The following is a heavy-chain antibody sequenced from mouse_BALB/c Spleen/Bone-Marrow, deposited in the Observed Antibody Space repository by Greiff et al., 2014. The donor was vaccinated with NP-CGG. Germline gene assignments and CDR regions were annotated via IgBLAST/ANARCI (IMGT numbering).Heavy chain of an antibody. D-gene: IGHD4-1*01. V-gene: IGHV14-3*02. CDR2: IDPANGNT. J-gene: IGHJ1*01. CDR3: ARAGRGRYFDV. Sequence: EVQLQQSGAELVKPGASVKLPCTASGFNIKDTYMHWVKQRPEQGLEWIGRIDPANGNTKYDTKFQGKATITADTSSNTAYLQLSSLTSEDTAVYYCARAGRGRYFDVWGAGTTVTVSS. CDR1: GFNIKDTY.